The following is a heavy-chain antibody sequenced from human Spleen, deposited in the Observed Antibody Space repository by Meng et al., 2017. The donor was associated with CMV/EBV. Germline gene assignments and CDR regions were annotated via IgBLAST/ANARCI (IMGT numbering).Heavy chain of an antibody. CDR2: ISGYNGKT. J-gene: IGHJ6*02. D-gene: IGHD4-11*01. Sequence: GESLKISCKASGYIFKDYTISWVRQAPGQGLQWMGWISGYNGKTYYGRKFQDRLTMTTDTSTSTAYMELRSLRSDDTAVYFCARDTEDLVHPYYYYYGMDVWGQGTTVTVSS. CDR1: GYIFKDYT. CDR3: ARDTEDLVHPYYYYYGMDV. V-gene: IGHV1-18*01.